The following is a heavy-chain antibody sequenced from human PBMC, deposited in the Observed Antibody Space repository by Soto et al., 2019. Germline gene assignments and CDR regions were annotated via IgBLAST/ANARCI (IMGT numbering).Heavy chain of an antibody. CDR3: ARVDGSGSYFYYYYGMDV. V-gene: IGHV4-34*01. J-gene: IGHJ6*02. CDR1: GGSFSGYY. CDR2: INHSGST. D-gene: IGHD3-10*01. Sequence: TLSLTCAVYGGSFSGYYWSWIRQPPGKGLEWIGEINHSGSTNYNPSLKSRVTISVDTSKNQFSLKLSSVTAADTAVYYCARVDGSGSYFYYYYGMDVWGQGTTVTVSS.